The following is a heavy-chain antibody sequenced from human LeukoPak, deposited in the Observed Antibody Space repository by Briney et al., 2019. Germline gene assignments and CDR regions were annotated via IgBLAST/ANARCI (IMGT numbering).Heavy chain of an antibody. CDR3: ARTFVVYCSGGSCSSASHFDY. CDR2: INPNSGDT. V-gene: IGHV1-2*02. CDR1: GYTSTGYY. Sequence: ASVKVSCKASGYTSTGYYMHWVRQPPGQGLQWMGWINPNSGDTNDAQKFQGRVTMTRDTSISTAYMELSRLRSDDTAVYYCARTFVVYCSGGSCSSASHFDYWGQGTLVTVS. J-gene: IGHJ4*02. D-gene: IGHD2-15*01.